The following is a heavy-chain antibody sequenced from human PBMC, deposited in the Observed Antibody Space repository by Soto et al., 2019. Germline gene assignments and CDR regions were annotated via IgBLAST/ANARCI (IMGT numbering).Heavy chain of an antibody. CDR2: IYYSGST. D-gene: IGHD6-13*01. Sequence: PSETLSLTCTVSGGSISSGGYYWSWIRQHPGKGLEWIGYIYYSGSTYYNPSLKSRITISVDTSKNQFSLKLSSVTAADTAVYYCAKYSSIEGFDYWGQGTLVTVSS. J-gene: IGHJ4*02. CDR1: GGSISSGGYY. V-gene: IGHV4-31*03. CDR3: AKYSSIEGFDY.